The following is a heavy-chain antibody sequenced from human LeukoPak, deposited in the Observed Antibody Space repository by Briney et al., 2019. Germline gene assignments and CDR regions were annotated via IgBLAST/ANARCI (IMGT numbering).Heavy chain of an antibody. Sequence: SETLSLTCTVSGGSISSSSYYWGWIRQPPGKGLEWIGSIYYSGSTYYNPSLKSRVTISVDTSKNQFSLKLSSVTAADTAVYYCARAGYSSSWFDYWGQGTLVTVSS. CDR1: GGSISSSSYY. CDR3: ARAGYSSSWFDY. J-gene: IGHJ4*02. V-gene: IGHV4-39*07. CDR2: IYYSGST. D-gene: IGHD6-13*01.